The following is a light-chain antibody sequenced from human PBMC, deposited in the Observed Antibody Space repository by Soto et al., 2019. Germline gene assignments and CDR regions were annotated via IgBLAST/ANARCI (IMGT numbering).Light chain of an antibody. V-gene: IGLV1-40*01. CDR2: DNN. J-gene: IGLJ3*02. CDR3: QSYDSSLSAWV. CDR1: SSNIGAGYD. Sequence: QSVLTQPPSASGTPGQRVTISCTGSSSNIGAGYDVHWYQQLPGTAPKLLIYDNNDRPTGVPDRFSGSKSGTSASLAITGLQAEVEADYYCQSYDSSLSAWVFGGGTKLTVL.